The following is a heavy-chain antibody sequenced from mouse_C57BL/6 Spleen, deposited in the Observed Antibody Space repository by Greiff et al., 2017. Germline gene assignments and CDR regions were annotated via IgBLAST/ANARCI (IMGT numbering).Heavy chain of an antibody. D-gene: IGHD2-4*01. CDR1: GFTFSSYT. J-gene: IGHJ1*03. CDR3: ARIYYDYWYFDV. Sequence: EVKLVESGGGLVKPGGSLKLSCAASGFTFSSYTMSWVRQTPEKRLEWVATISGGGGNTYYPDSVKGRFTISRDNGKNTLYLQMSSRGSEDTALYCCARIYYDYWYFDVWGTGTSVTVSS. CDR2: ISGGGGNT. V-gene: IGHV5-9*01.